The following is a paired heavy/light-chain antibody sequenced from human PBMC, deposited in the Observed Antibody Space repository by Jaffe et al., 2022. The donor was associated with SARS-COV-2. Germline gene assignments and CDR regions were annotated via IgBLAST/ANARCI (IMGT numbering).Heavy chain of an antibody. CDR1: GFTFSSYA. J-gene: IGHJ4*02. CDR2: ISGSGSST. D-gene: IGHD6-19*01. Sequence: EVQLLESGGGLVQPGGSLRLSCAASGFTFSSYAMSWVRQAPGKGLEWVSDISGSGSSTHYADSVKGRFTISRDNSKNTLYLQMNTLRADDTAVYYCSRPFETLTSDWSLIFDCWGQGTLVTVSS. CDR3: SRPFETLTSDWSLIFDC. V-gene: IGHV3-23*01.
Light chain of an antibody. J-gene: IGKJ4*01. CDR3: QQRKNWPLT. CDR1: QSVSSY. Sequence: EIVLTQSPATLSLSPGERATLSCRASQSVSSYLGWYQQKPGQAPRLLIYDASKRATGIPARFSGSGSGTDFTLTISSLEPEDVAVYYCQQRKNWPLTFGGGTKVEIK. CDR2: DAS. V-gene: IGKV3-11*01.